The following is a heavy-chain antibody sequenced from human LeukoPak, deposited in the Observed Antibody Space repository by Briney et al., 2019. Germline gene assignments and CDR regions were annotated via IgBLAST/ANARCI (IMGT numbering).Heavy chain of an antibody. J-gene: IGHJ4*02. Sequence: PSETLSLTCTVSGASISNGDYYWTRIRQTPGEGLEWIGYIYHSGSTYYNPSLKSRLTISLDTSENQFSLSLNSVTAADTAVYYCAREALLYYFDYWGQGTRVTVSS. V-gene: IGHV4-30-4*08. CDR1: GASISNGDYY. CDR3: AREALLYYFDY. D-gene: IGHD2-15*01. CDR2: IYHSGST.